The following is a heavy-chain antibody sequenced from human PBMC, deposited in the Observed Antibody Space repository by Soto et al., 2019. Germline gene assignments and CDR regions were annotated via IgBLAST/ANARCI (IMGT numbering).Heavy chain of an antibody. CDR2: ISSSGSTI. J-gene: IGHJ6*03. Sequence: PGGSLRLSCAASGFTFSDYYMSWIRQAPGKGLEWVSYISSSGSTIYYADSVKGRFTISRDNAKNSLYLQMNSLRAEDTAVYYCARERVGILYYYYMDVWGQGTTVTVSS. V-gene: IGHV3-11*01. CDR3: ARERVGILYYYYMDV. CDR1: GFTFSDYY. D-gene: IGHD3-16*02.